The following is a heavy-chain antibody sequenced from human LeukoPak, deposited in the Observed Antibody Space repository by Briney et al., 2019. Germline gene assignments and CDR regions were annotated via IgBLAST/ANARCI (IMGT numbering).Heavy chain of an antibody. CDR2: ISYDGSNK. CDR1: GFTFSSYA. Sequence: GGSLRLSCAASGFTFSSYAMHWVRQAPGKGLEWVAVISYDGSNKYYADSMKGRFTISRDNSKNTLYLQMNSLRAEDTAVYYCARDPHFEVVIIRAPRFDPWGQGTLVTVSS. V-gene: IGHV3-30*04. D-gene: IGHD3-3*01. CDR3: ARDPHFEVVIIRAPRFDP. J-gene: IGHJ5*02.